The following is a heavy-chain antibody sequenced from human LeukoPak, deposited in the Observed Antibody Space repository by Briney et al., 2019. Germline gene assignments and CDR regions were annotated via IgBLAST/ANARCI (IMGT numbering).Heavy chain of an antibody. CDR2: VHYSGST. J-gene: IGHJ3*02. CDR1: GGSISSYY. Sequence: SETLSLTCTVPGGSISSYYWSWIRQPPGKGLEWIAYVHYSGSTNYNPSLKSRVTISVDTSKNQYSLKLSSVTAADTAVYYCGRHAAVVGRGAFDIWGQGAMVTVSS. V-gene: IGHV4-59*08. D-gene: IGHD6-19*01. CDR3: GRHAAVVGRGAFDI.